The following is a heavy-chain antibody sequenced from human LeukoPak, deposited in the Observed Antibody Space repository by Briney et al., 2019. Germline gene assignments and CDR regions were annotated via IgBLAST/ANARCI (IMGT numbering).Heavy chain of an antibody. D-gene: IGHD3-10*01. J-gene: IGHJ4*02. CDR1: GGSISNYY. V-gene: IGHV4-4*07. CDR2: FYTSGST. CDR3: ARERSGSGSYHSPFDY. Sequence: PWETLSLTCTVSGGSISNYYGSWVRQPAGKELEWIWRFYTSGSTNYNPSLKSRDTMSVDTSKNQFSLKLSSVTAADTAVYYCARERSGSGSYHSPFDYWGQGTLVTVSS.